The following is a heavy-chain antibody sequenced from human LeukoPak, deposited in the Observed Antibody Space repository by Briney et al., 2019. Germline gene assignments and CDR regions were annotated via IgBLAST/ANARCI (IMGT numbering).Heavy chain of an antibody. Sequence: GGSLRLSCAASGFTFSSYAMRWVRQAPGKGLEWVAVISYDGSNKYYADSVKGRFTISRDNSKNTLYLQMNSLRAEDTAVYYCARDFLEGAVAGTGADYWGQGTLVTVSS. CDR3: ARDFLEGAVAGTGADY. J-gene: IGHJ4*02. V-gene: IGHV3-30*04. CDR1: GFTFSSYA. CDR2: ISYDGSNK. D-gene: IGHD6-19*01.